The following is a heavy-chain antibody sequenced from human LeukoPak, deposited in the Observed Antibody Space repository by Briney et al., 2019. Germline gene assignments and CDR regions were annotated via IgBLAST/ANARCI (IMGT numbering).Heavy chain of an antibody. Sequence: SETLSLTCTVSGGSISSGGYYWSWIRQHPGKGLEWIGYIYYSGSTYYNPSLKSRVTISVDTSKNQFSLKLSSVTAADTAVYYCARVPLAVAGAFDIWGQETMVTVSS. V-gene: IGHV4-31*03. CDR1: GGSISSGGYY. CDR3: ARVPLAVAGAFDI. CDR2: IYYSGST. D-gene: IGHD6-19*01. J-gene: IGHJ3*02.